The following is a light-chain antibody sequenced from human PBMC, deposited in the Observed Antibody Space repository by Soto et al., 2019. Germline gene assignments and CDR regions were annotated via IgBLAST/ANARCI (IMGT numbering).Light chain of an antibody. CDR2: GAS. CDR1: QSVSSSY. V-gene: IGKV3-20*01. J-gene: IGKJ1*01. Sequence: EIVLTQSPGTLSLSPGERATLSCRASQSVSSSYLAWYQQKPGQAPRLLIYGASSSATGIPDRFSGSGSGTDFTLTISRLEPEAFAVYYCQQYGSSPRTFGQGTKVDIK. CDR3: QQYGSSPRT.